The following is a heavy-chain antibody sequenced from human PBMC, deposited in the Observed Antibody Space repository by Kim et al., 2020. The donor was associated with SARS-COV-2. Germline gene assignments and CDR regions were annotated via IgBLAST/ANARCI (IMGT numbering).Heavy chain of an antibody. J-gene: IGHJ3*02. CDR2: VSYDGGTK. CDR3: ARDIPGVVAFDI. CDR1: GFTFSSYT. Sequence: GGSLRLSCAASGFTFSSYTLHWVRQAPGKGLEWVAVVSYDGGTKVYADSVKGRFTISRDNSKNTLYLQMNSVRAEDAAVYYCARDIPGVVAFDIWGQGTMVTVSS. D-gene: IGHD2-2*01. V-gene: IGHV3-30*04.